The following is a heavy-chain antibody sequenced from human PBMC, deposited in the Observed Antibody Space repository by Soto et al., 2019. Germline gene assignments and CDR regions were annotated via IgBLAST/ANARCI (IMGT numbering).Heavy chain of an antibody. D-gene: IGHD1-7*01. CDR1: GFSLSTSGVG. V-gene: IGHV2-5*01. J-gene: IGHJ4*02. CDR3: AHNPLELRGRVAFDY. Sequence: QITLKESGPTLVKPTQTPTLTCTFSGFSLSTSGVGVGWIRQPPGKALEWLALIYWNDDKRYSPSLKSRLTITKDTSKNQVVLTMTNMDPVDTATYSCAHNPLELRGRVAFDYWGQGTLVTVSS. CDR2: IYWNDDK.